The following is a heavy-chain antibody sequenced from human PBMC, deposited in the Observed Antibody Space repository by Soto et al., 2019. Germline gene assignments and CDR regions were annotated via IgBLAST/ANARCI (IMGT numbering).Heavy chain of an antibody. Sequence: KPGGSLRLSCAASGFTFSSYSMNWVRQAPGKGLEWVSSISSSSSYIYYADSVKGRFTISRDNAKNSLYLQMNSLRAEDTAVYYCARVGELGYCSSTSCYNYYGMDVWGQGTTVTVSS. J-gene: IGHJ6*02. V-gene: IGHV3-21*01. D-gene: IGHD2-2*02. CDR2: ISSSSSYI. CDR3: ARVGELGYCSSTSCYNYYGMDV. CDR1: GFTFSSYS.